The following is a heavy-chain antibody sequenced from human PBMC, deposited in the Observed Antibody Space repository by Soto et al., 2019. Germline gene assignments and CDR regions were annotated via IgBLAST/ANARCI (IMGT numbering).Heavy chain of an antibody. Sequence: GASVKVSCKASGGTFSSYAISWVRQAPGQGLEWMGGIIPIFGTANYAQKFQGRVTITADESTSTAYMELSSLRPEDTAVYYCARTPTGYSSSWVDYWGQGTLVTVSS. D-gene: IGHD6-13*01. V-gene: IGHV1-69*13. J-gene: IGHJ4*02. CDR3: ARTPTGYSSSWVDY. CDR2: IIPIFGTA. CDR1: GGTFSSYA.